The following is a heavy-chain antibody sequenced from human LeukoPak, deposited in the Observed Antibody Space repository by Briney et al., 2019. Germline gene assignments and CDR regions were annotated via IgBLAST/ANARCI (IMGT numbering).Heavy chain of an antibody. CDR3: ARVTTVVPEGFDP. D-gene: IGHD4-23*01. CDR2: IIPILGIA. Sequence: ASVKVSCKASGGTFSSYAISWVRQAPGQGLEWMGRIIPILGIANYAQKFQGRVTITADKSTSTAYMELSSLRSEDTAVYYCARVTTVVPEGFDPWGQGTLVTVSS. V-gene: IGHV1-69*04. CDR1: GGTFSSYA. J-gene: IGHJ5*02.